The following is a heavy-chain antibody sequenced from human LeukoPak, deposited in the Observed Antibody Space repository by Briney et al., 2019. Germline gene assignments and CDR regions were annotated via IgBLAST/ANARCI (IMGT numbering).Heavy chain of an antibody. CDR2: IYYSGIT. J-gene: IGHJ4*02. CDR1: GFTFSSYG. CDR3: AKTTGSNTSWYWREFDY. Sequence: GSLRLSCAASGFTFSSYGMHWVRQAPGKGLEWIGSIYYSGITYYNPSLKSRVTISVDTSKNQFSLNLSSVTAADTAVYYCAKTTGSNTSWYWREFDYWGQGTLVTVSS. V-gene: IGHV4-59*05. D-gene: IGHD6-13*01.